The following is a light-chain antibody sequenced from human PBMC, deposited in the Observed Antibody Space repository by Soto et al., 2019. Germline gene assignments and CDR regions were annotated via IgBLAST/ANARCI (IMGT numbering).Light chain of an antibody. CDR3: MQGTHWPPRT. CDR1: QTFSVSY. Sequence: ENVLTQSPGTLSLSPGERATLSCRASQTFSVSYVAWYQQKPGQTPRLLIYGASSRATGIPDRFSGSGSGTDFTLKISRVEAEDVGVYYCMQGTHWPPRTFGQGTRLEI. CDR2: GAS. J-gene: IGKJ5*01. V-gene: IGKV3D-20*02.